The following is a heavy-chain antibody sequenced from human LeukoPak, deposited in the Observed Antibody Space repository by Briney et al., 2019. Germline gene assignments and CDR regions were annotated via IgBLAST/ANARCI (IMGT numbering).Heavy chain of an antibody. D-gene: IGHD3-16*01. CDR2: IYYSGST. J-gene: IGHJ4*02. CDR1: GGSISSYY. Sequence: SETLSLTCTVSGGSISSYYWSWLRQPPGKGLEWVGYIYYSGSTNYNPSLKSRVTISVDTSKNQFSLKLSSVTAADTAVYYCARGGTFGGVIFDYWGQGTLVTVSS. V-gene: IGHV4-59*01. CDR3: ARGGTFGGVIFDY.